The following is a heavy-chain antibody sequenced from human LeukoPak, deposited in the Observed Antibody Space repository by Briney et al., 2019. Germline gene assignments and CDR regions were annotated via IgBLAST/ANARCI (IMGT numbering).Heavy chain of an antibody. J-gene: IGHJ6*02. CDR2: IKQDGSEK. CDR1: GFTFSSYW. V-gene: IGHV3-7*01. D-gene: IGHD1-14*01. CDR3: ARDNLGYYYYGMDV. Sequence: GGSLRLSCAASGFTFSSYWMSWVRQAPGKGLEWVANIKQDGSEKYYVDSVKGRFTISRDNAKNSLYLQMNSLRAEDTAVYYCARDNLGYYYYGMDVWGQGTTVTVSS.